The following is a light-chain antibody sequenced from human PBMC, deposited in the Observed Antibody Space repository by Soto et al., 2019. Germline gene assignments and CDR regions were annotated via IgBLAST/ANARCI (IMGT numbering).Light chain of an antibody. J-gene: IGLJ1*01. CDR2: DVS. Sequence: QSVLTQPASVSGSPGQSITISCTGTSSDVGGYNYVSWYQQHPGKAPKLMIYDVSYRPSGVSNRFSGSKSGNTASLTISGLQAEDEGDYYCTSFTPSGHHVFGPGTKVTVL. CDR1: SSDVGGYNY. CDR3: TSFTPSGHHV. V-gene: IGLV2-14*03.